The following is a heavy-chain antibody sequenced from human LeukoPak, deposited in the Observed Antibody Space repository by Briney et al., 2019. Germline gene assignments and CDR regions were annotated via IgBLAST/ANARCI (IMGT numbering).Heavy chain of an antibody. CDR3: ARDFSTMIVVAVDAFDI. J-gene: IGHJ3*02. CDR2: IIPIFGTA. CDR1: GGTFSSYA. V-gene: IGHV1-69*13. D-gene: IGHD3-22*01. Sequence: SVKVSCKASGGTFSSYAISWVRQAPGQGLEWMGGIIPIFGTANYAQKFQGRVTITADESTSTAYMELRSLRSDDTAVYYCARDFSTMIVVAVDAFDIWGQGTMVTVSS.